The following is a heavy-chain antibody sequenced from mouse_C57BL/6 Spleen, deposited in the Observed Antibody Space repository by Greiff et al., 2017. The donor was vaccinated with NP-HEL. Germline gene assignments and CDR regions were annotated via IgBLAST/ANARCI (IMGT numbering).Heavy chain of an antibody. J-gene: IGHJ4*01. D-gene: IGHD2-3*01. CDR1: GFTFSSYG. CDR2: ISSGGSYT. Sequence: DVMLVESGGDLVKPGGSLKLSCAASGFTFSSYGMSWVRQTPDKRLEWVATISSGGSYTYYPDSVKGRFTISRDNAKNTLYLQMSSLKSEDTAMYYCASSYDGYYAMDYWGQGTSVTVSS. V-gene: IGHV5-6*02. CDR3: ASSYDGYYAMDY.